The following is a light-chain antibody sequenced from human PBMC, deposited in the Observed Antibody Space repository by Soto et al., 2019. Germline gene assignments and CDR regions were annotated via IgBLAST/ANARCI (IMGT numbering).Light chain of an antibody. V-gene: IGLV1-44*01. J-gene: IGLJ2*01. CDR2: NTN. Sequence: QSVLTQPPSASGTPGQRVTISCSGSSPNIGSKPVNWYQQLPGAAPKLLIHNTNQRPSGVPDRFSGSKSGTSASLAISGLQSDDEAHYYCAAWDDSLNGLVFGGGTKVTVL. CDR1: SPNIGSKP. CDR3: AAWDDSLNGLV.